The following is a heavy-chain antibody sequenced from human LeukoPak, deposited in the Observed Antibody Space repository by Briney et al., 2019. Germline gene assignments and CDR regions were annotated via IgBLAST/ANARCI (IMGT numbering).Heavy chain of an antibody. V-gene: IGHV3-23*01. CDR2: TSSSDAGK. CDR3: ARDERWIQFNY. CDR1: GFSLSSYA. Sequence: GGSLRLSCTVSGFSLSSYALSWVRRAPGKGLEWVSATSSSDAGKYYADSVRGRFTISRDNSRNTMYLQMNSLRVEDAAVYYCARDERWIQFNYWGQGTLVTVSS. D-gene: IGHD5-18*01. J-gene: IGHJ4*02.